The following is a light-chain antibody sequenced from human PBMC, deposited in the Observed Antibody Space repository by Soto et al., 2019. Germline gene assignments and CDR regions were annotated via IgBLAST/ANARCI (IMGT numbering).Light chain of an antibody. CDR1: QSISSW. Sequence: DIQMTQSPSTLSASVGDRVTITCRASQSISSWLAWYQQKPGKAPKLLIYMASNLESGVPSRFTGSGSGTEFTLTISSLQPDDFATYYCQQYKSSILTFGPGTKVDIK. V-gene: IGKV1-5*03. J-gene: IGKJ3*01. CDR2: MAS. CDR3: QQYKSSILT.